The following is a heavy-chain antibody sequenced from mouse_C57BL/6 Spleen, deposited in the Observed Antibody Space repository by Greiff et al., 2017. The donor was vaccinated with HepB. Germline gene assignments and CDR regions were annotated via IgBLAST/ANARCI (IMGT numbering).Heavy chain of an antibody. CDR2: IYPGNSDT. V-gene: IGHV1-5*01. Sequence: VQLQQSGTVLARPGASVKMSCKTSGYTFTSYWMHWVKQRPGQGLEWIGAIYPGNSDTSYNQKLKGKAKLTAVTSASTAYMELSSLTNEDSAVYYCTHTVVAPYYFDYWGQGTTLTVSS. CDR3: THTVVAPYYFDY. CDR1: GYTFTSYW. J-gene: IGHJ2*01. D-gene: IGHD1-1*01.